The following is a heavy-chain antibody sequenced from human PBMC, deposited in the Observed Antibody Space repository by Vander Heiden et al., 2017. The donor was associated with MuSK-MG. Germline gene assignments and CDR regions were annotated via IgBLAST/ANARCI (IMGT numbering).Heavy chain of an antibody. CDR3: ARDSMHMVRGVIPPPSVWESRKGYGMDV. D-gene: IGHD3-10*01. V-gene: IGHV1-69*01. CDR2: IIPICGTA. J-gene: IGHJ6*02. CDR1: GGTFSSYA. Sequence: QVQLVQSGAEVKKPGSSVKVSCKPSGGTFSSYAISWVRQAPGQGLEWMGGIIPICGTANYAQKFQGRVTITEDEATSTSYMELSSLRSEDTAVYYCARDSMHMVRGVIPPPSVWESRKGYGMDVWGQGTTVTVSS.